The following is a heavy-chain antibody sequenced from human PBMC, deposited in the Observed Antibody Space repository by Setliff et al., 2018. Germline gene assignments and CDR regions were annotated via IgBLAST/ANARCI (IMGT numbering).Heavy chain of an antibody. V-gene: IGHV4-59*01. CDR3: ARGFDVCGGGACYTDGPYYFDY. D-gene: IGHD2-21*02. J-gene: IGHJ4*02. CDR2: IYYSGST. Sequence: PSETLSLTCTVSGGSISSYYWSWIRQPPGKGLEWIGYIYYSGSTNYNPSLKSRVTISVDTSKNQFSLKLSSVTAADTAVYYCARGFDVCGGGACYTDGPYYFDYWGLGTLVTVSS. CDR1: GGSISSYY.